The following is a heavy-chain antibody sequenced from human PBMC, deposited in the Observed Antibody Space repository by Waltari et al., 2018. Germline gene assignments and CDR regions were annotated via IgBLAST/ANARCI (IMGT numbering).Heavy chain of an antibody. J-gene: IGHJ4*02. Sequence: VQLVQSGAEVKNPGASLRVSCKVSGHTLRELSIHWVRQPPGKGLEWMGGFDADDGAGVDAQKFQGRLTRTEDTSTDTAYMELTSLTSEDTAVYYCAIGGGGSRLPRWGQGTLITVSS. CDR1: GHTLRELS. D-gene: IGHD2-15*01. CDR2: FDADDGAG. CDR3: AIGGGGSRLPR. V-gene: IGHV1-24*01.